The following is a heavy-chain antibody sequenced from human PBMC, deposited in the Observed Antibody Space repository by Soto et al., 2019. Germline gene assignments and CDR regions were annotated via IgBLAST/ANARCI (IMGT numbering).Heavy chain of an antibody. CDR2: ISGSGDRT. J-gene: IGHJ5*02. V-gene: IGHV3-23*01. D-gene: IGHD3-3*01. Sequence: PGGSLRLSCAASGFTFGTFAMSWVRQAPGKGLEWVSFISGSGDRTSYADPVKGRFTISRDTSENMLYLQMNSLSLEDTAIYYCAKLRYYDFWRGENWFDPWGQGTLVTVSA. CDR1: GFTFGTFA. CDR3: AKLRYYDFWRGENWFDP.